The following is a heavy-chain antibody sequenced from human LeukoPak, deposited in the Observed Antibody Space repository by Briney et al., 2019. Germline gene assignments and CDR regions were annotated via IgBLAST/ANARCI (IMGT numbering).Heavy chain of an antibody. Sequence: PSETLSLACTVSGGSISSYYWSWIRQPPGKGLEWIGEINHSGSTNYNPSPKSRVTISVDTSKNQFSLKLSSVTAADTAVYYCARGREYSSSSPEKTFDYWGQGTLVTVSS. CDR2: INHSGST. CDR1: GGSISSYY. V-gene: IGHV4-34*01. CDR3: ARGREYSSSSPEKTFDY. D-gene: IGHD6-6*01. J-gene: IGHJ4*02.